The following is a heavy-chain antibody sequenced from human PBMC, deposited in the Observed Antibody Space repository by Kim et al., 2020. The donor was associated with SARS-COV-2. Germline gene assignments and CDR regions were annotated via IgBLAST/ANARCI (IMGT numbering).Heavy chain of an antibody. Sequence: EGSYVDTVSSRFTITIDDAKNSLYLQMNSLRAEDTAVYYCAKDWYNLFDYWGQGTLVTVSS. D-gene: IGHD1-1*01. V-gene: IGHV3-7*01. CDR3: AKDWYNLFDY. J-gene: IGHJ4*02. CDR2: EG.